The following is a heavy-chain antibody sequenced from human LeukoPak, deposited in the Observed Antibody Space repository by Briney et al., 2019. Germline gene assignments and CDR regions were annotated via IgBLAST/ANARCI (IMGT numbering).Heavy chain of an antibody. CDR3: ARSQGIAAAGRRFDP. CDR1: GYTFTGYY. D-gene: IGHD6-13*01. V-gene: IGHV1-2*02. J-gene: IGHJ5*02. Sequence: ASVQVSCKASGYTFTGYYMHWVRQAPGQGLEWMGWINPNSGGTNYAQKFQGRVTMTRDTSISTAYMELSRLRSDDTAVYYCARSQGIAAAGRRFDPWGQGTLVTVSS. CDR2: INPNSGGT.